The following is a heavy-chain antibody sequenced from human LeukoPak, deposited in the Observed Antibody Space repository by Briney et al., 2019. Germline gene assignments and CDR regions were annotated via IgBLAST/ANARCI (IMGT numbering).Heavy chain of an antibody. CDR1: GFTFSSYN. CDR2: ITSDSRYM. D-gene: IGHD6-13*01. Sequence: GGSLRLSCAASGFTFSSYNMNWVRQAPGKGLEWVSSITSDSRYMYYADSVKGRFTISRDNAKNSLYLQMNSLRAEDAALYFCARDLYSSSWYHFQRWGQGTLVTVSS. J-gene: IGHJ1*01. V-gene: IGHV3-21*01. CDR3: ARDLYSSSWYHFQR.